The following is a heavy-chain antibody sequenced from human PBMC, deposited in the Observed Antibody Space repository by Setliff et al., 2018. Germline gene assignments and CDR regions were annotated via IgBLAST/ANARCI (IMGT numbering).Heavy chain of an antibody. CDR3: ARMSGFQYIDV. Sequence: SETPSLTCTVSGDSISSYYWSWIRQPAGKGLEWIGRIYTSGSTNYNPSLKSRVTMSVDTSKNQFSLSLTSVTAEDTAVYYCARMSGFQYIDVWDKGTTVTVSS. J-gene: IGHJ6*03. CDR2: IYTSGST. D-gene: IGHD3-3*01. V-gene: IGHV4-4*07. CDR1: GDSISSYY.